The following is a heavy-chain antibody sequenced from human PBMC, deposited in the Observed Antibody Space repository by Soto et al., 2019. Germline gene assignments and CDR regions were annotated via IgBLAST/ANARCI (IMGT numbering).Heavy chain of an antibody. Sequence: GSLRLSCAASGFTFSSYAMSWVRQAPGKGLEWVSAISGSGGSTYYADSVKGRFTISRDNSKNTLYLQMSSLRAEDTAVYYCAKDPPGGDFWSGYYPEYYYYMDVWGKGTTVTVSS. CDR1: GFTFSSYA. CDR2: ISGSGGST. J-gene: IGHJ6*03. D-gene: IGHD3-3*01. V-gene: IGHV3-23*01. CDR3: AKDPPGGDFWSGYYPEYYYYMDV.